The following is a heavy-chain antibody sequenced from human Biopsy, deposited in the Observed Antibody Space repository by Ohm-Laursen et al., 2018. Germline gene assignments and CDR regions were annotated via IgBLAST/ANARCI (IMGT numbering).Heavy chain of an antibody. J-gene: IGHJ2*01. CDR3: VREPKTGTAEAWYFDL. V-gene: IGHV3-7*03. CDR2: IKQDGSEK. CDR1: GITTRSYW. Sequence: SLRLSCSASGITTRSYWMSWIRQAPGKGLEWVANIKQDGSEKNYVASVKGRFTISRDNAKDSLFLQMNSLRVADTAVYYCVREPKTGTAEAWYFDLWGRGSPVTVPS. D-gene: IGHD3-9*01.